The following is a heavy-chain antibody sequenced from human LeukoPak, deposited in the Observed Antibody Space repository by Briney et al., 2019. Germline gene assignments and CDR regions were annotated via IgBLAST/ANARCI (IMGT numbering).Heavy chain of an antibody. Sequence: SETLSLTCTVSGGSVSSGSHYWSWIRQPPGKGLEWIGYIYYSGSTNYNPSLKSRVTISVDTSKNQFSLKLSSVTAADTAVYYCARGYLGGNKGNWFDPWGQGTLVTVSS. V-gene: IGHV4-61*01. J-gene: IGHJ5*02. CDR3: ARGYLGGNKGNWFDP. CDR1: GGSVSSGSHY. D-gene: IGHD4-23*01. CDR2: IYYSGST.